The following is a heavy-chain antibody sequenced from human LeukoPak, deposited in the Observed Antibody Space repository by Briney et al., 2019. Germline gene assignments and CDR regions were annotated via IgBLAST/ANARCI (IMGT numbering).Heavy chain of an antibody. CDR3: ARHEYSGSYYGLSWFDP. Sequence: SGPGLVEPSETLSLTRSVSGGSISSSGYYWGWIRQPPVKGLEWIASIYYSGSTYYNPSLKSRVTISVDTSKNQLSLKLSSLTAADTAVYYCARHEYSGSYYGLSWFDPWGQGTLVTVSS. CDR1: GGSISSSGYY. CDR2: IYYSGST. J-gene: IGHJ5*02. V-gene: IGHV4-39*01. D-gene: IGHD1-26*01.